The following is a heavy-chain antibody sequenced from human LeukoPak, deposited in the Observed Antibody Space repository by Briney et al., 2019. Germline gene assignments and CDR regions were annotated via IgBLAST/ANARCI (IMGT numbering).Heavy chain of an antibody. J-gene: IGHJ4*02. CDR1: GGTFSSYA. V-gene: IGHV1-69*05. D-gene: IGHD2-21*02. CDR3: AREGQTATYPY. Sequence: GASVKVSCKASGGTFSSYAISWVRQAPGQGFEWMGRITPIFGTANYAQKFQGRVTITTDESTSTAYMELSGLRSEDTAVYYCAREGQTATYPYWGQGTLVTVSS. CDR2: ITPIFGTA.